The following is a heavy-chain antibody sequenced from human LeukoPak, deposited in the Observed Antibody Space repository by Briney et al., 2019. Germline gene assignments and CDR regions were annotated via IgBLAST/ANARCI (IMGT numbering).Heavy chain of an antibody. CDR1: GFSFSNHY. D-gene: IGHD6-19*01. V-gene: IGHV3-7*01. Sequence: GGSLRFSCTASGFSFSNHYMRWIRQAPGKGLEWVANINEDGSNKWHLGSVKGRFTVSRDNARNSLYLQMNSLRVEDTAVYYCTRVIVAVPGYFDYFDFWGQGVLVTVSS. CDR3: TRVIVAVPGYFDYFDF. J-gene: IGHJ4*02. CDR2: INEDGSNK.